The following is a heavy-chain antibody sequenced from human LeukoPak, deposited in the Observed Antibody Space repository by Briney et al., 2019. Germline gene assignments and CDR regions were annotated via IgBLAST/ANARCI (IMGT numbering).Heavy chain of an antibody. V-gene: IGHV4-59*01. CDR1: GGSINTYY. Sequence: SETLSLTCTVSGGSINTYYWNWIRQPPGKGLQWIGYIYYSGDTNYNPSLKSRVTISVDTSKNQFSLKLTSMTAADTAVYYCAGDTDGTDYWGQGTLVTVSS. CDR3: AGDTDGTDY. J-gene: IGHJ4*02. D-gene: IGHD3-10*01. CDR2: IYYSGDT.